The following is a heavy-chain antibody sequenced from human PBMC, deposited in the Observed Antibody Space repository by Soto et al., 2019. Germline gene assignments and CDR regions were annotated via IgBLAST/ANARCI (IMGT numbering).Heavy chain of an antibody. Sequence: PSETLSLTCTVSGGSISSSSYYWGWIRQPPGKGLEWIGSIYYSGSTYYNPYLKSRVTISVDTSKNQFSLKLSSVTAEDTAEYYCARHESGSSWYFRSSYGMDVWGQGTTVTVS. J-gene: IGHJ6*02. D-gene: IGHD6-13*01. V-gene: IGHV4-39*01. CDR1: GGSISSSSYY. CDR2: IYYSGST. CDR3: ARHESGSSWYFRSSYGMDV.